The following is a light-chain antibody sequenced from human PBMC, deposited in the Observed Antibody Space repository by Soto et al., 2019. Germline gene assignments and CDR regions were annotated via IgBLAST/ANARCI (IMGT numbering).Light chain of an antibody. CDR3: SSYPSSSTLYV. Sequence: QSVLTQPASVSGSPGQSITISCAGTSSDIGGYNYVSWYQQHPGKAPKVMIYEVSNRPSGVSNRFSGSKSGNTASLTISGLQAEDEADYYCSSYPSSSTLYVFGSGTKLTVL. CDR2: EVS. V-gene: IGLV2-14*01. J-gene: IGLJ1*01. CDR1: SSDIGGYNY.